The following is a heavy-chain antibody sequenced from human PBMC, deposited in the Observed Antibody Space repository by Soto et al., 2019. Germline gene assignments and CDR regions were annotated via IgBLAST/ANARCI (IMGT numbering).Heavy chain of an antibody. D-gene: IGHD3-16*02. J-gene: IGHJ5*02. CDR2: IKEDGSEK. V-gene: IGHV3-7*03. CDR1: GFILRNYW. CDR3: ARYRSLDP. Sequence: GGSLRLSCAASGFILRNYWMSWVRQAPGMGLQWVASIKEDGSEKYYVDPVKGRFTISRENAKNSLYQQMNSLRAEDTAVYYCARYRSLDPWGQGILVTVSS.